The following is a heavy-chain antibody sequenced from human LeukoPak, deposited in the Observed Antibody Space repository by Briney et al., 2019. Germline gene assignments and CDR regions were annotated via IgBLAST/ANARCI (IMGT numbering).Heavy chain of an antibody. Sequence: ASVKVSCKASGYTFTSDINWVRQATGQGLEWMGWMNPSSGNTDYAPKFQGRVTMTRDISIRTAYMELSSLRSEDTAVYYCARGAVSRDSSGGSCYHFDIWGQGTMVTVSS. J-gene: IGHJ3*02. CDR1: GYTFTSD. CDR3: ARGAVSRDSSGGSCYHFDI. D-gene: IGHD2-15*01. V-gene: IGHV1-8*01. CDR2: MNPSSGNT.